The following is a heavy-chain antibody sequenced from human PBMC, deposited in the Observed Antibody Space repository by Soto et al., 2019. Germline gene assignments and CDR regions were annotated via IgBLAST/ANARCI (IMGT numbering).Heavy chain of an antibody. J-gene: IGHJ6*03. Sequence: QVQLQESGPGLVKPSQTLSLTCAISGDSVSSNSAAWNWIRQSPSRGLEWLGRTYYRSRWYNDSAVSMRSRITVHPVTSKTQFALQLTSVTPEDTAVYYCAGTTSHYWYYMDVWGKGTTVTVSS. V-gene: IGHV6-1*01. CDR2: TYYRSRWYN. D-gene: IGHD1-7*01. CDR3: AGTTSHYWYYMDV. CDR1: GDSVSSNSAA.